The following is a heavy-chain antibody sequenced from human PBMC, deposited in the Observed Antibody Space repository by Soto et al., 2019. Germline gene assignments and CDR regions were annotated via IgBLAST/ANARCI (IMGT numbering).Heavy chain of an antibody. J-gene: IGHJ3*02. Sequence: SETRCVRCSGSGGSIRRGTYYGGRFRKSPGRGLEWIGSMYYSGTTYYNPSLKSRATISVDMSKNQFSLKLSSVTAAHTAVYFCTIVRPTSNWYSFDIWGQGTLVT. CDR1: GGSIRRGTYY. V-gene: IGHV4-39*01. CDR3: TIVRPTSNWYSFDI. CDR2: MYYSGTT. D-gene: IGHD6-13*01.